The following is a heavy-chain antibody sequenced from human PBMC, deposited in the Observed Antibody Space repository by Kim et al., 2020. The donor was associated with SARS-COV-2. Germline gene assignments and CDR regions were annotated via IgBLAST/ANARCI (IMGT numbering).Heavy chain of an antibody. J-gene: IGHJ4*02. CDR1: GYTFTSYG. V-gene: IGHV1-18*01. Sequence: ASVKVSCKASGYTFTSYGISWVRQAPGQGLEWMGWISAYNGNTNYAQKLQGRVTMTTDTSTSTAYMELRSLRSDDTAVYYCARASSYGSGSYLFFDYWGQRTLVTVSS. D-gene: IGHD3-10*01. CDR2: ISAYNGNT. CDR3: ARASSYGSGSYLFFDY.